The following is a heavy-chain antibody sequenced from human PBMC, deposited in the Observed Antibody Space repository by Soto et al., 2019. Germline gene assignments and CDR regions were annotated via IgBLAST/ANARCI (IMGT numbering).Heavy chain of an antibody. CDR1: GFTFSSYG. J-gene: IGHJ4*02. CDR3: AKYLAAAGTPGIC. Sequence: QVQLVESGGGVVQPGRSLRLSCAASGFTFSSYGMHWVRQAPGKGLEWVAVISYDGSNKYYADSVKGRFTISRDNSKNTLYLQMNSLRAEDTAVYYCAKYLAAAGTPGICWGQGTLVTVSS. CDR2: ISYDGSNK. V-gene: IGHV3-30*18. D-gene: IGHD6-13*01.